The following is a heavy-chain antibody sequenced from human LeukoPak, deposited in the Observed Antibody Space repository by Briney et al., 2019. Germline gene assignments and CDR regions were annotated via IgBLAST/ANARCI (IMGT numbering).Heavy chain of an antibody. D-gene: IGHD3-10*01. J-gene: IGHJ4*02. CDR2: INPSVDGT. Sequence: GASVKVSCKASGSTFSSSYFHWVRQAPGQGLEWMAIINPSVDGTNYAQRFQDRLTMTSDTSTSTVYMELSSLRSEDTAVYYCAGNTYYYGSGSHLDYWGQGTLVTVSS. CDR1: GSTFSSSY. V-gene: IGHV1-46*01. CDR3: AGNTYYYGSGSHLDY.